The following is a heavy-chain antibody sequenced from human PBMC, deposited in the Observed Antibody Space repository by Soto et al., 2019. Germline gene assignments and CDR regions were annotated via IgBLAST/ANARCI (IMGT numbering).Heavy chain of an antibody. J-gene: IGHJ5*02. V-gene: IGHV3-23*01. CDR3: AKPAIVVVPAAVVTQGDWFDH. Sequence: EVQLLESGGGLVQPGGSLRLSCAASGFTFSSYAMSWVRQAPVKGLEWVSAISGSGGSTYYADSVKGRFTISRDNSKNTRYLKMNSLRAEDTDVYYCAKPAIVVVPAAVVTQGDWFDHWGQGTLVTVSS. D-gene: IGHD2-2*01. CDR1: GFTFSSYA. CDR2: ISGSGGST.